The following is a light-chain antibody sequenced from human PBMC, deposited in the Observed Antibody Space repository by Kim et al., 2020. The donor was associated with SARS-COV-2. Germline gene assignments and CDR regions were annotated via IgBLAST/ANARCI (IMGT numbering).Light chain of an antibody. CDR3: QKNNSYPST. V-gene: IGKV1-5*03. CDR2: KAS. CDR1: QSISSW. J-gene: IGKJ2*01. Sequence: DIQMTQSPSTLSASVGDRVTITCRASQSISSWLAWYQQKPGKAPKLLIYKASSLESGVPSRFSGSGSGTEFTLTISSLQPVIFATYSGQKNNSYPSTFGRGTRLEI.